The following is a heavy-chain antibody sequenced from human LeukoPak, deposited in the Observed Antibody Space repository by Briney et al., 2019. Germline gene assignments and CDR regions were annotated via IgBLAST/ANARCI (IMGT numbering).Heavy chain of an antibody. D-gene: IGHD3-22*01. V-gene: IGHV1-18*01. CDR2: ISPYNGNT. J-gene: IGHJ4*02. CDR1: GYKFTNYG. CDR3: ARGAPPRVYYDRSGYYSYYFDY. Sequence: ASVKVTCKASGYKFTNYGISWVRQAPGQGLEWMGWISPYNGNTIYAQKLQGRVTMTTDTSTSTAYMELRSLRSDDTAVYYCARGAPPRVYYDRSGYYSYYFDYWGQGTLVTVSS.